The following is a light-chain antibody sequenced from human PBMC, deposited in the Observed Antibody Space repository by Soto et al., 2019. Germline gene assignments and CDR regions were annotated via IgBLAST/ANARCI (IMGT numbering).Light chain of an antibody. CDR3: QQYGCSRT. J-gene: IGKJ1*01. Sequence: EILLRQSPGTLSLSPGERATLSCRASQSISRNYLAWYQQKPGQAPRLLIYGASNRATGIPDRFRGSGAGTDFSLTITRLEPEDFAVYYCQQYGCSRTFGQGTKVDIK. CDR1: QSISRNY. CDR2: GAS. V-gene: IGKV3-20*01.